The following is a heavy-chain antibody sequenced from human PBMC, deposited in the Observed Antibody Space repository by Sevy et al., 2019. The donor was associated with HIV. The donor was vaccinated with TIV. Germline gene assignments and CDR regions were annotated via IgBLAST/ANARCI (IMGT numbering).Heavy chain of an antibody. CDR2: IDGKGRST. V-gene: IGHV3-23*01. D-gene: IGHD6-13*01. CDR1: GFTFSSYA. Sequence: GGSLRLSCAASGFTFSSYAMSWVRQAPGKGLEWVSAIDGKGRSTHYADSVKGRFTISRDNSKNTLYLQMNSLRAEDTAVYYCAKDWGYSSTFYYYGMDVWGQGTTVTVSS. J-gene: IGHJ6*02. CDR3: AKDWGYSSTFYYYGMDV.